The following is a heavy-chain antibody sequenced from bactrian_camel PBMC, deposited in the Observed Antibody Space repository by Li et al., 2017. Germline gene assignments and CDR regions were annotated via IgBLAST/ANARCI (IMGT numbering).Heavy chain of an antibody. CDR1: GLIFSNYG. V-gene: IGHV3S31*01. J-gene: IGHJ6*01. CDR2: IDNGGAAT. Sequence: VQLVESGGGLVQPGGSLRLSCASSGLIFSNYGMTWVRQAPGKGLEWVSHIDNGGAATYYADSVSGRFAISRDNAENTLYLQMNLLKTEDTGVYYCATVYGSIWYPTGFGYWGQGTQVTVS. CDR3: ATVYGSIWYPTGFGY. D-gene: IGHD6*01.